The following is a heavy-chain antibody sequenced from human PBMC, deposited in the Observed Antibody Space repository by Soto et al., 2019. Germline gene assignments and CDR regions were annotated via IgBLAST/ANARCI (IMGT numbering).Heavy chain of an antibody. CDR1: GGSFRNYA. V-gene: IGHV1-69*01. D-gene: IGHD5-12*01. J-gene: IGHJ6*02. CDR2: IIPIFGRA. CDR3: ARRDGYNRDYYYYMDV. Sequence: QVQLVQSGAEVKKPGSSVKVSCKASGGSFRNYAISWVRQAPGQGLEWMGGIIPIFGRAKYAQKFQGRVTITADESRSTAYMELSSLRSDDTAVYYCARRDGYNRDYYYYMDVWGQGTTVSVSS.